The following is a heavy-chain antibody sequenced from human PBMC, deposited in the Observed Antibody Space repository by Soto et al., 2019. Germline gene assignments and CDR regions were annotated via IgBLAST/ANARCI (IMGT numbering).Heavy chain of an antibody. CDR1: VFDFEDYA. V-gene: IGHV3-43D*04. D-gene: IGHD3-22*01. Sequence: VGSLRLSCAAAVFDFEDYAMHWVRQFPGKGLEWVSLTNSDGTDSYYMDSVKGRFTISRDNAKSTLYLQMDRLRPEDTALYFCAKSLYYYDSSPLDHWGQGTLVTVSS. J-gene: IGHJ4*02. CDR3: AKSLYYYDSSPLDH. CDR2: TNSDGTDS.